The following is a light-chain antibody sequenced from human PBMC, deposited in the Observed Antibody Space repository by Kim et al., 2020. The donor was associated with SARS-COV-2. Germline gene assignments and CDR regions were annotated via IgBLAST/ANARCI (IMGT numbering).Light chain of an antibody. CDR1: QSVSSSY. CDR2: GAS. Sequence: PGERATLSCRASQSVSSSYLAWYQQKPGQAPRLLIYGASSRATGIPDRFSGSGSGTDFTLTISRLEPEDFAVYYCQQYGSSPLVTFGQGTRLEIK. J-gene: IGKJ5*01. V-gene: IGKV3-20*01. CDR3: QQYGSSPLVT.